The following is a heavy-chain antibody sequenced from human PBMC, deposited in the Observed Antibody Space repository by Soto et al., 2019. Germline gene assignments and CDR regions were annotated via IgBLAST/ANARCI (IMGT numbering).Heavy chain of an antibody. D-gene: IGHD6-13*01. CDR3: ASPYSGSPYCFDF. CDR2: IYYRGTT. V-gene: IGHV4-39*01. CDR1: GGSISSSSHY. J-gene: IGHJ4*02. Sequence: QVQLQESGPGLVKPSETLSLTCTVSGGSISSSSHYWGWIRQSPGKGMEWIGSIYYRGTTYYNPALKSRVRISLDTFKNQFSLKLSSVTAADTAVSYCASPYSGSPYCFDFRGQGTLVTASS.